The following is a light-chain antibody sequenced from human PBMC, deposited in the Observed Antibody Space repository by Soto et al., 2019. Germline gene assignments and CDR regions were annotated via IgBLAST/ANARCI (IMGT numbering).Light chain of an antibody. J-gene: IGLJ3*02. CDR2: EDN. V-gene: IGLV6-57*03. Sequence: NFILTQPHSVSESPGKTVTISCTRSSGSIASNYVQWYQQRPGSAPTTVIYEDNQRPSGVPDRFSGSIDSSSNSASLTISGLKTEDEADYYCQSYDSSNFWVFGGGTKLTVL. CDR1: SGSIASNY. CDR3: QSYDSSNFWV.